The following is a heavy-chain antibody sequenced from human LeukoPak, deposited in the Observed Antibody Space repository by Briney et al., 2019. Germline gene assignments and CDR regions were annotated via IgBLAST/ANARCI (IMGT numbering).Heavy chain of an antibody. D-gene: IGHD2/OR15-2a*01. Sequence: GGSLRLSCVASGFTFSTYAMHWVRQAPGKGLEWVAVISYHRSDKYYGDSVKGRFTISRDNSKNTLYLQMNSLRTEDTAVFYCARAINSAWHNIDYWGQGTLVTVSS. V-gene: IGHV3-30*04. CDR3: ARAINSAWHNIDY. CDR1: GFTFSTYA. J-gene: IGHJ4*02. CDR2: ISYHRSDK.